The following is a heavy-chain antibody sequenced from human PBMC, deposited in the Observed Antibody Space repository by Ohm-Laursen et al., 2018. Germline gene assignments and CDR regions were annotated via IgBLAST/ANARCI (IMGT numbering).Heavy chain of an antibody. CDR3: AKDFRAGINWNYGGHFGY. CDR2: ISYDGSNT. V-gene: IGHV3-30*18. CDR1: GFTFNSYG. Sequence: SLRLSCAASGFTFNSYGMHWVRQPPRKGLEWLAIISYDGSNTNYADSVKGRFTISRDNSENTLYLQMNSLGAEDTAVYYCAKDFRAGINWNYGGHFGYWGQGTLVTVSS. D-gene: IGHD1-7*01. J-gene: IGHJ4*02.